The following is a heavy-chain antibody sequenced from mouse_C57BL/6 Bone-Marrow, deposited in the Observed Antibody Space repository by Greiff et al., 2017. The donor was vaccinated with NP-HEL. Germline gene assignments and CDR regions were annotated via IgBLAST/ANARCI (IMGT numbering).Heavy chain of an antibody. CDR2: IDPSDSYT. CDR3: ARAYGSSYVGFAY. D-gene: IGHD1-1*01. CDR1: GYTFTSYW. J-gene: IGHJ3*01. V-gene: IGHV1-59*01. Sequence: QVQMKQPGAELVRPGTSVKLSCKASGYTFTSYWMHWVKQRPGQGLEWIGVIDPSDSYTNYNQKFKGKATLTVDTSSSTAYMQLSSLTSEDSAVYYCARAYGSSYVGFAYWGQGTLVTVSA.